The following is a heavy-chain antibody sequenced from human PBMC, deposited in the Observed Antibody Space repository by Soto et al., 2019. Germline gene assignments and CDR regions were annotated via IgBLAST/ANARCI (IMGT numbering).Heavy chain of an antibody. CDR3: ARGLTEWSNDY. CDR2: IYNNGGT. CDR1: GDSINSGAYY. J-gene: IGHJ4*02. D-gene: IGHD3-3*01. V-gene: IGHV4-31*11. Sequence: LSLTCAVSGDSINSGAYYWTWIRQPPGKGLEWIGCIYNNGGTDYSPSLKSRVTLSMDTSKNQFSLRLTSVTAADTAVYYCARGLTEWSNDYWGQGALVTVSS.